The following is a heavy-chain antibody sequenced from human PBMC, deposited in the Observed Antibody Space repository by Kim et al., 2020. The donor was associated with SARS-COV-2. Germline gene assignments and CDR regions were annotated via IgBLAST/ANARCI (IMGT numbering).Heavy chain of an antibody. D-gene: IGHD3-16*01. Sequence: ANSEQKFQGRVTITADESTSTAYMELSSLRSEDTAVYYCAGDRGGRPFDYWGQGTLVTVSS. V-gene: IGHV1-69*01. CDR3: AGDRGGRPFDY. J-gene: IGHJ4*02. CDR2: A.